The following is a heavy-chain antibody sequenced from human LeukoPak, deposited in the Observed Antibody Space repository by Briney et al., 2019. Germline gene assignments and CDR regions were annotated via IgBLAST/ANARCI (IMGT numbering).Heavy chain of an antibody. V-gene: IGHV3-64*01. D-gene: IGHD6-19*01. J-gene: IGHJ4*02. CDR2: ISSNGGST. CDR1: GFTFSSYA. Sequence: PGGSLRLSCAASGFTFSSYAMHWVRQAPGKGLEYVSAISSNGGSTYYANSVKGRFTISRDNSKNTLYLQMGSLRAEDMAVYYCARGTIKSSGWRYYFDYWGQGTLVTVSS. CDR3: ARGTIKSSGWRYYFDY.